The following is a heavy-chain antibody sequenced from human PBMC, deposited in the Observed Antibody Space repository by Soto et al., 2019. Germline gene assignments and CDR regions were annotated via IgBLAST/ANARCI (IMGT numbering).Heavy chain of an antibody. CDR3: ARDWTHYDSSGPGDY. V-gene: IGHV1-3*01. Sequence: QVQLVQSGAEVKKPGASVKVSCKASGYTFTIYPMHWVRQAPGQGLEWMGWINAGNGDTKYSQKFQGRVTITRDRSARTAYMDLSSLRSEDTAVYYCARDWTHYDSSGPGDYWGQGTLVTVSS. CDR1: GYTFTIYP. J-gene: IGHJ4*02. CDR2: INAGNGDT. D-gene: IGHD3-22*01.